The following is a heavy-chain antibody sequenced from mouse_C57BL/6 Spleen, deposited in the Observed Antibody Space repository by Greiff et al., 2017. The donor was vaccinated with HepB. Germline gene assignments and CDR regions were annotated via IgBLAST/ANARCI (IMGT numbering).Heavy chain of an antibody. CDR3: AVNYYGTPYAMDY. CDR2: INPNNGGT. V-gene: IGHV1-26*01. CDR1: GYTFTDYY. Sequence: VQLQQSGPELVKPGASVKISCKASGYTFTDYYMNWVKQSHGKSLEWIGDINPNNGGTSYNQKFKGKATLTVDKSSSTAYMELRSLTSEDSAVYYCAVNYYGTPYAMDYWGQGTSVTVSS. J-gene: IGHJ4*01. D-gene: IGHD1-1*01.